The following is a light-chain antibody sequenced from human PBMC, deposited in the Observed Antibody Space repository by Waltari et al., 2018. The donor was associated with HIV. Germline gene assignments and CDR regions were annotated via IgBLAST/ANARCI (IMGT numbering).Light chain of an antibody. CDR3: QNYNSAPFT. Sequence: DIQLTQSPSSLSASVGDSVTITCRPSQGIINYLAWYQQKPGKVPKLLIYAASALQSGVPSRFSGSGSGTDFTLTISSLQPEDVATYYCQNYNSAPFTFGPGTKVDIK. V-gene: IGKV1-27*01. J-gene: IGKJ3*01. CDR1: QGIINY. CDR2: AAS.